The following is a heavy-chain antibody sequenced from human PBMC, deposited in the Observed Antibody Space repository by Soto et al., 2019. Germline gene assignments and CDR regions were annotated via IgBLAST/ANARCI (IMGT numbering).Heavy chain of an antibody. CDR1: GFTFSSYA. CDR2: ISNNGGST. CDR3: ARVPGYSSSPDY. Sequence: PGGSLRLSCAASGFTFSSYAMHWVRQAPGKGLEYVSAISNNGGSTYYANSVKGRFTISRDNSKNTLYLQMGSLRAEDMAVYYCARVPGYSSSPDYWGQGTLVTVS. D-gene: IGHD6-13*01. V-gene: IGHV3-64*01. J-gene: IGHJ4*02.